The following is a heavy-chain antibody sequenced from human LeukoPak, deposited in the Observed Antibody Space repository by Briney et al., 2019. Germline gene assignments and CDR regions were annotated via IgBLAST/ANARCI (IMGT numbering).Heavy chain of an antibody. V-gene: IGHV4-39*01. Sequence: SETLFLTCTVSGGSISSSSYYWGWIRQPPGKGLEWIGSIYYSGSTYYNPSLKSRVTISVDTSKNQFSLKLSSVTAADTAVYYCARHGDDWYFDLWGRGTLVTVSS. D-gene: IGHD7-27*01. J-gene: IGHJ2*01. CDR1: GGSISSSSYY. CDR3: ARHGDDWYFDL. CDR2: IYYSGST.